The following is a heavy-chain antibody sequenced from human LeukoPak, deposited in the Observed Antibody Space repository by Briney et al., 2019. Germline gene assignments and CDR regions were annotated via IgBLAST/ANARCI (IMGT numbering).Heavy chain of an antibody. D-gene: IGHD3-10*01. V-gene: IGHV4-59*01. J-gene: IGHJ4*02. CDR3: ARRYYYNLGSFPFDF. CDR1: GGSISSYY. Sequence: SETLSLTCTVSGGSISSYYWSWIRQPPGGGLEWIGYIYYSGSTNYNPSLKRRVTISLDTSKSQFSLKLRSVTAADTAVYYCARRYYYNLGSFPFDFWGQGTLVTVSS. CDR2: IYYSGST.